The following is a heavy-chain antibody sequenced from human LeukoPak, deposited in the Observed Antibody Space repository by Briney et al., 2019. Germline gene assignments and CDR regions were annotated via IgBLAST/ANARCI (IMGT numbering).Heavy chain of an antibody. J-gene: IGHJ4*02. CDR3: AANPRGSY. CDR1: GFTFSSYA. Sequence: GSLRLSCAASGFTFSSYAMSWIRQPPGKGLEWIGEINHSGNTNYNPSLKSRVTISVDTSKNQFSLELSSVTAADTAVYYCAANPRGSYWGQGTLVTVSS. V-gene: IGHV4-34*08. CDR2: INHSGNT. D-gene: IGHD1-26*01.